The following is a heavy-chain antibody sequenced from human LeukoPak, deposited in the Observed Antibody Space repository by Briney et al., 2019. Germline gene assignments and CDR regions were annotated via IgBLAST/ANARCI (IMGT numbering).Heavy chain of an antibody. CDR2: IRNGGSHK. Sequence: GGSLRLSCAASGFTFSSYGMHWVRQAPGKGLEWVSFIRNGGSHKYYADSVKGRFTISRDNSKNTLYLQMNSLRAEDTAVYYCARETPVVTLLGAFDIWGQGTMVTVSS. J-gene: IGHJ3*02. CDR3: ARETPVVTLLGAFDI. CDR1: GFTFSSYG. V-gene: IGHV3-30*02. D-gene: IGHD4-23*01.